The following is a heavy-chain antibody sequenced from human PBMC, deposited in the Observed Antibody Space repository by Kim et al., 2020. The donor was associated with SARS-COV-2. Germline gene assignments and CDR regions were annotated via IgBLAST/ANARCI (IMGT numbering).Heavy chain of an antibody. J-gene: IGHJ6*02. Sequence: SETLSLNCIVSGYSISSGYYWGWIRQPPGKWLEWIGSIYHSGSTNYNPALKSRVTISVDTSKNQFSLKLSSVTAADTAVYYCARRANYGGNYAMDVWGQG. CDR3: ARRANYGGNYAMDV. D-gene: IGHD4-17*01. V-gene: IGHV4-38-2*02. CDR2: IYHSGST. CDR1: GYSISSGYY.